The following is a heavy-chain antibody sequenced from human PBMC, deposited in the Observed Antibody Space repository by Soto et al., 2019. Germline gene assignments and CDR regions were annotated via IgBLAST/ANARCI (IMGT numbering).Heavy chain of an antibody. CDR2: ISPYNGNT. D-gene: IGHD6-19*01. Sequence: ASVTVSCKASGYTFNTYGVSWVRQAPGQGLEWLGWISPYNGNTNYPQKLQGRVTMTTDTSTSTAYMELRSLRSDDTAVYYCARCITGAGSFWYFDLWGRGTLVTVSS. CDR3: ARCITGAGSFWYFDL. CDR1: GYTFNTYG. J-gene: IGHJ2*01. V-gene: IGHV1-18*01.